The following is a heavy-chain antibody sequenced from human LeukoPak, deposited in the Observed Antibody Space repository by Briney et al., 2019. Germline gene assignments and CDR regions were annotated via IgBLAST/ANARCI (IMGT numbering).Heavy chain of an antibody. CDR1: GYTSTGYY. D-gene: IGHD4-23*01. CDR3: ARCYGGKLYYYYMDV. Sequence: ASVKVSCKASGYTSTGYYMHWVRQAPGQGLEWMGWINPNSGGTNYAQKFQGRVTMTRDTSISTAYMELSRLRSDDTAVCYCARCYGGKLYYYYMDVWGKGTTVTVSS. CDR2: INPNSGGT. V-gene: IGHV1-2*02. J-gene: IGHJ6*03.